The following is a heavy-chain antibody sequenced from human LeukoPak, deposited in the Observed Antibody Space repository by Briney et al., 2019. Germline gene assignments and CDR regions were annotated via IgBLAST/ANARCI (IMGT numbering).Heavy chain of an antibody. J-gene: IGHJ3*02. CDR1: GFTFDDYA. CDR3: AKDISYGSGSHWEAFDI. D-gene: IGHD3-10*01. CDR2: ISWNSGSI. Sequence: HPGRSLRLSCAASGFTFDDYAMHWVRQAPGKGLEWVSGISWNSGSIGYADSVKGRFTISRDNAKNSLYLQMNSLRAEDTALYYCAKDISYGSGSHWEAFDIWGQGTMVTVSS. V-gene: IGHV3-9*01.